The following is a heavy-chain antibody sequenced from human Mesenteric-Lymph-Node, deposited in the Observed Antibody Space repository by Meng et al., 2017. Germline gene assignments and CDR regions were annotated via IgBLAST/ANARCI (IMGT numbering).Heavy chain of an antibody. CDR1: VAFISRFYL. Sequence: WGAGLLNLSDTLSLTCAVSVAFISRFYLLTWVRQSPGKGLEWIGEIYHSGSTNYNTSLKSRVTISVDTSKNQFSLKLSSVTAADTAVYYCARGLVVPVAPADWFDPWGQGTLVTVSS. D-gene: IGHD2-2*01. V-gene: IGHV4-4*02. J-gene: IGHJ5*02. CDR2: IYHSGST. CDR3: ARGLVVPVAPADWFDP.